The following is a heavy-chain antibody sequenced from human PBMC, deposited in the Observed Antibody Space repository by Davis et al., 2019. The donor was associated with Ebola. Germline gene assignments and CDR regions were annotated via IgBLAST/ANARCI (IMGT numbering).Heavy chain of an antibody. V-gene: IGHV1-18*01. CDR3: ARVPRVGETGTYYYGMDV. J-gene: IGHJ6*04. CDR1: GYTFTSYG. D-gene: IGHD1-26*01. CDR2: ISAYNGNT. Sequence: ASVKVSCKASGYTFTSYGISWVRQAPGQGLEWMGWISAYNGNTNYAQKLQGRVTMTTDTSTSTAYMELSSLRSEDTAVYYCARVPRVGETGTYYYGMDVWGKGTTVTVSS.